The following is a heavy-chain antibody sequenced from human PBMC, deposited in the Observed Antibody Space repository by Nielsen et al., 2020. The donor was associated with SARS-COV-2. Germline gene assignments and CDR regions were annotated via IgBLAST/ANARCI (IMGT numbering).Heavy chain of an antibody. J-gene: IGHJ6*02. D-gene: IGHD3-3*01. Sequence: WIRQPPGKGLEWIGYIYYSGSTNYNPSLKSRVTISVDTSKNQFSLKLSSVTAADTAVYYCARSHYDFWGGYYPWVEAHYYYYGMDVWGQGTTVTVSS. CDR3: ARSHYDFWGGYYPWVEAHYYYYGMDV. V-gene: IGHV4-59*01. CDR2: IYYSGST.